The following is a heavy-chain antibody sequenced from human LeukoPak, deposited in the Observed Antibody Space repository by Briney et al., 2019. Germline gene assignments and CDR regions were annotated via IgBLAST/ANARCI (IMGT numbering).Heavy chain of an antibody. CDR1: GFSVSSNY. CDR3: AREVVRGVIDY. Sequence: GGSLRVSCAASGFSVSSNYMSWVRQAPGKGLEWISVIYSGGSTYYADSVKGRFTISRDNSKNTLYLQMNSLRAEDTAVYYCAREVVRGVIDYWGQGTLVTVSS. CDR2: IYSGGST. D-gene: IGHD3-10*01. J-gene: IGHJ4*02. V-gene: IGHV3-53*01.